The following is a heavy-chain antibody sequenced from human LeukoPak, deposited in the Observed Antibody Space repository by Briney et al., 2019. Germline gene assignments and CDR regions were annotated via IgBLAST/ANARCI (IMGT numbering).Heavy chain of an antibody. Sequence: SVKVSCKASGGTFSSYAISWVRQAPGQGLEWMGGIVPIFGTANYAQKFQGRVTITADESTSTAYMELSSLRSEDTAVYYCARSHGRYCSGGSCHEGYFDYWGQGTLVTVSS. D-gene: IGHD2-15*01. J-gene: IGHJ4*02. CDR2: IVPIFGTA. CDR3: ARSHGRYCSGGSCHEGYFDY. CDR1: GGTFSSYA. V-gene: IGHV1-69*13.